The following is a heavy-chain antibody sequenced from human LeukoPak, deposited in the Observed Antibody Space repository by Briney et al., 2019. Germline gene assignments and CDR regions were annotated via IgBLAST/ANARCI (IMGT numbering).Heavy chain of an antibody. D-gene: IGHD6-19*01. CDR2: ISYDGSNK. V-gene: IGHV3-30*03. Sequence: GGSLRLSCAASGFTFSSYGMHWVRQAPGKGLEWVAVISYDGSNKYYADSVKGRFTISRDNSKNTLYLQMNSLRAEDTAVYYCAREVGSGWYYFDCWGQGTLVTVSS. CDR3: AREVGSGWYYFDC. J-gene: IGHJ4*02. CDR1: GFTFSSYG.